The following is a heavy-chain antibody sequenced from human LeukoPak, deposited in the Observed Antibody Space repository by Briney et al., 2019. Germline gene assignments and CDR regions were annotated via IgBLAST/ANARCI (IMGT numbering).Heavy chain of an antibody. CDR1: GFTFSNYA. Sequence: GSLRLSCAASGFTFSNYAMSWVRHAPGKGLEWVSAISGSGGSTYYADSVKGRFTISRDNSKNTLYLQMNSLRAEDTAVYYCAKDSGIVVVVQIDYWGQGTLVTVSS. CDR3: AKDSGIVVVVQIDY. D-gene: IGHD2-15*01. V-gene: IGHV3-23*01. CDR2: ISGSGGST. J-gene: IGHJ4*02.